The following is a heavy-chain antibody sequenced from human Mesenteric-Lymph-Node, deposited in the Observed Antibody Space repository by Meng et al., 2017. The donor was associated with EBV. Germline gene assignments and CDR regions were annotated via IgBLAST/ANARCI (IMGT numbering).Heavy chain of an antibody. V-gene: IGHV2-5*02. CDR3: AHSGVVAQFDP. J-gene: IGHJ5*02. CDR2: IYWDDDK. D-gene: IGHD2-15*01. Sequence: VKDSSLTIMKPTPPLTLTHSFAGVSLSTSGVGVGWIRQPQGKALEWLALIYWDDDKRYSPSLKSRLTITKDTSKNQVVLTMTNMDPVDTATYYCAHSGVVAQFDPWGQGTLVTVSS. CDR1: GVSLSTSGVG.